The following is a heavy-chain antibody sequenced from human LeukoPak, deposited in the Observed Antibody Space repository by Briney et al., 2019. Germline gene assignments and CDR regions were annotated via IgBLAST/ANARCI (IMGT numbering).Heavy chain of an antibody. J-gene: IGHJ3*02. CDR3: AADPATELQMRAFDI. CDR1: GFTFTSSA. V-gene: IGHV1-58*02. CDR2: IVVGSGNT. Sequence: ASVKVSCKASGFTFTSSAMQWVRQARGQRLEWIGWIVVGSGNTNYAQKFQERVTITRDMSTSTAYMELSSLRSEDTAVYYCAADPATELQMRAFDIWGQGTMVTVSS. D-gene: IGHD5-12*01.